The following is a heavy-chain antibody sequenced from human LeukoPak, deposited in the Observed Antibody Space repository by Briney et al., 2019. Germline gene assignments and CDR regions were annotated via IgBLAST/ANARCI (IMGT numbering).Heavy chain of an antibody. Sequence: PSETLSLTCTVSGGSISSSSYYWGWIRQPPGKGLEWIGGIYYSGSTYYNPSLRSRVTISLDTSKNQFFLRLSSVTAADTAVYYCARGGGSYYFDYWGQGTLVTVSS. J-gene: IGHJ4*02. CDR3: ARGGGSYYFDY. CDR1: GGSISSSSYY. D-gene: IGHD3-10*01. CDR2: IYYSGST. V-gene: IGHV4-39*07.